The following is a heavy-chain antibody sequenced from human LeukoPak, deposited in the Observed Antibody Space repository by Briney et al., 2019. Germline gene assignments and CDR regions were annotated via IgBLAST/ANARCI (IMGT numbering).Heavy chain of an antibody. D-gene: IGHD1-26*01. V-gene: IGHV4-39*01. J-gene: IGHJ4*02. CDR2: IYYSGST. CDR1: GGSISSSSSYY. CDR3: ARQEWELLPPDY. Sequence: SETLSLTCTVSGGSISSSSSYYWGWIRQPPGKGLEWIGSIYYSGSTYYNPSLKSRVTISVDTSKNQFSLKLSSVTAADTAVYYCARQEWELLPPDYWGQGTLVTVSS.